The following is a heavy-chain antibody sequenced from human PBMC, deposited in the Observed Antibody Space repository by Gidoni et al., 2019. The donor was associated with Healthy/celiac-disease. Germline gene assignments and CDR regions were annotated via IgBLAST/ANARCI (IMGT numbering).Heavy chain of an antibody. J-gene: IGHJ3*02. Sequence: QMQPVQSGPEVKKPGTSVKVSCKASGFTFTCSAVQWVRQARGQRLEWIGWIVVGSGNTNYAQKFQERVTITRDMSTSTAYMELSSLRSEDTAVYYCAAVETYYYDSSGYWTAFDIWGQGTMVTVSS. V-gene: IGHV1-58*01. CDR1: GFTFTCSA. D-gene: IGHD3-22*01. CDR3: AAVETYYYDSSGYWTAFDI. CDR2: IVVGSGNT.